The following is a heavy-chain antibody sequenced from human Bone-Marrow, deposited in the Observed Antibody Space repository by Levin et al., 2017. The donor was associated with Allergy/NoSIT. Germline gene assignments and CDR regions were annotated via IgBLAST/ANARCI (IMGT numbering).Heavy chain of an antibody. CDR2: FDPDNGET. J-gene: IGHJ4*02. D-gene: IGHD3-10*01. CDR1: GHTLSEIS. Sequence: ASVKVSCKVSGHTLSEISMHWVRQAPGKGLEWLGGFDPDNGETVYAQQFQGRVTMTEDTSTNTAYMELSSLRSEDTAIYYCTTEPDYDGLDPIGNWGQGTLVTVSS. V-gene: IGHV1-24*01. CDR3: TTEPDYDGLDPIGN.